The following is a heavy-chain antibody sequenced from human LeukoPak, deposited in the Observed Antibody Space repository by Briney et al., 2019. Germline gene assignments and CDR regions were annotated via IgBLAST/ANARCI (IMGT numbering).Heavy chain of an antibody. D-gene: IGHD3-16*02. CDR2: INHSGST. CDR1: GGSFSGYY. V-gene: IGHV4-34*01. Sequence: SETLCLTCAVYGGSFSGYYWSWIRQPPGKGLEWIGEINHSGSTNYNPSLKSRVTISVDASKNQFSLKLSSVTAADTAVYYCARNDYVWGSYRYRNSYYFDYWGQGTLVTVSS. J-gene: IGHJ4*02. CDR3: ARNDYVWGSYRYRNSYYFDY.